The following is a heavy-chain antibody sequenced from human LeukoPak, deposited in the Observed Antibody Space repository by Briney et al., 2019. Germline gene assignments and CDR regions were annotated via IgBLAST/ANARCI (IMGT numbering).Heavy chain of an antibody. D-gene: IGHD6-13*01. V-gene: IGHV4-4*09. CDR2: IYTSGST. J-gene: IGHJ5*02. CDR3: ARSPKYSSSWTSKGNWFDP. Sequence: PSETLSLTCTVSGGSISSYYWSWIRQPPGKGLEWIGYIYTSGSTNYNPSLKSRVTISVDTSKNQFSLKLSSVTAADTAVYYCARSPKYSSSWTSKGNWFDPWGQGTLVTVSS. CDR1: GGSISSYY.